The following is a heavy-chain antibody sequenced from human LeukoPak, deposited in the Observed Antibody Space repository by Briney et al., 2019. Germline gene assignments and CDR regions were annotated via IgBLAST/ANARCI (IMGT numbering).Heavy chain of an antibody. V-gene: IGHV4-39*01. CDR1: GVSIRGGGYY. Sequence: SETLSLTCSFSGVSIRGGGYYWGWVRQPPGKGLEWIASLYSNGNTFYNPSLKSRVTISEESSKSQFSLKLRTVTAADTAVYFCWRAADHWGQVILVTVSS. J-gene: IGHJ4*02. CDR2: LYSNGNT. CDR3: WRAADH.